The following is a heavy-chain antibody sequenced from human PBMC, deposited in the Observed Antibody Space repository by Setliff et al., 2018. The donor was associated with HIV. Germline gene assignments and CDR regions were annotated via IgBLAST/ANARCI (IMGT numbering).Heavy chain of an antibody. D-gene: IGHD3-3*01. J-gene: IGHJ4*02. CDR1: GFSLGTTGMC. CDR2: IDWDDDT. CDR3: ARRVLTSSDYFDY. V-gene: IGHV2-70*11. Sequence: ESGPTLVNPTQPLTLTCTVSGFSLGTTGMCVSWIRQPPGKALEWLARIDWDDDTHYNASLKTRLTVSKDTSKNQVVLSLANMDPVDTATYYCARRVLTSSDYFDYWGQGALVTVSS.